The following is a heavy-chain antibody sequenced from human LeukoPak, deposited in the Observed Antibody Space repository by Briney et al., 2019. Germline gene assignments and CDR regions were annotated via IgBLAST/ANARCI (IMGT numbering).Heavy chain of an antibody. V-gene: IGHV1-3*01. J-gene: IGHJ4*02. D-gene: IGHD5-24*01. Sequence: KFQGRVTITRDTSASTAYMELSSLRSEDTAVYYCARSKMATDFDYWGQGTLVTASS. CDR3: ARSKMATDFDY.